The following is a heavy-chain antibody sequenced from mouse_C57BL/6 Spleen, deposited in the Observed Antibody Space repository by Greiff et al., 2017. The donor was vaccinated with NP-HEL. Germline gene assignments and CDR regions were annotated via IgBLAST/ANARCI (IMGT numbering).Heavy chain of an antibody. CDR1: GYTFTTYP. Sequence: QVQLKESGAELVKPGASVKMSCKASGYTFTTYPIEWMKQNHGKSLEWIGNFHPYNDDTKYNEKFKGKATLTVEKSSSTVYLELSRLTSDDSAVYYCARGGLLRSYWYCDVWGTGTTVTVSS. D-gene: IGHD1-1*01. CDR3: ARGGLLRSYWYCDV. CDR2: FHPYNDDT. V-gene: IGHV1-47*01. J-gene: IGHJ1*03.